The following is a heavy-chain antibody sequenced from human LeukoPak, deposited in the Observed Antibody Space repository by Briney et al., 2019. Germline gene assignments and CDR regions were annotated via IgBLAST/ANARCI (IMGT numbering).Heavy chain of an antibody. D-gene: IGHD6-13*01. CDR2: IWYDGSNK. CDR1: GFTFSSYG. Sequence: GGSLRLSCAASGFTFSSYGMHWVRQAPGKGLEWVAVIWYDGSNKYYADSVKGRFTISRDNSKNTLYLQMNSLRAEDTAVYYCARVGYSSSWYPPFHYYYGMDVWGQGTTVTVSS. J-gene: IGHJ6*02. V-gene: IGHV3-33*01. CDR3: ARVGYSSSWYPPFHYYYGMDV.